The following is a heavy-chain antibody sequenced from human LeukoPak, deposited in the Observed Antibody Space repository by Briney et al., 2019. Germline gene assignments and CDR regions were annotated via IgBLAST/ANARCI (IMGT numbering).Heavy chain of an antibody. D-gene: IGHD3-10*01. Sequence: ASVKVSCKASGYTFTGYYMHWVRQAPGQGLEWMGWINPNSGGTNYAQKFQGRVTMTRDTSISTAYMELSRLRSDDTAVYYCAREYPYYYGSGSYYRAFDIWGQGTMVTVSS. CDR1: GYTFTGYY. CDR3: AREYPYYYGSGSYYRAFDI. V-gene: IGHV1-2*02. CDR2: INPNSGGT. J-gene: IGHJ3*02.